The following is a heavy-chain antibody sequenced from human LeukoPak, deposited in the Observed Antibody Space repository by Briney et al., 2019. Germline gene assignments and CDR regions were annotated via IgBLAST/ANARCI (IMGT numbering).Heavy chain of an antibody. V-gene: IGHV3-48*03. CDR2: ISSSGSTI. J-gene: IGHJ4*02. CDR1: GFTFSSYE. D-gene: IGHD2-15*01. CDR3: ARGSVAATFDY. Sequence: PGGSLRLPCAASGFTFSSYEMNWVRQAPGKGLEWVSYISSSGSTIYYADSVKGRFTISRDNAKNSLYLQMNSLRAEDTAVYYCARGSVAATFDYWGQGTLVTVSS.